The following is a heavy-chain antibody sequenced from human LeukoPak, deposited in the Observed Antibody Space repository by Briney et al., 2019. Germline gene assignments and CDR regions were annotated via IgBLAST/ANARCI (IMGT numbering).Heavy chain of an antibody. Sequence: GGSLRLSCAASRFSFDDYGMSWVPQAPRKGLEWVSGINWNGGSAGCADSVKGRFTISRDNAKNSLYLQMNGLRAEDTALYYCARAPNYYDSSGYYFDYWGQGTLVTVSS. CDR3: ARAPNYYDSSGYYFDY. CDR2: INWNGGSA. D-gene: IGHD3-22*01. J-gene: IGHJ4*02. V-gene: IGHV3-20*04. CDR1: RFSFDDYG.